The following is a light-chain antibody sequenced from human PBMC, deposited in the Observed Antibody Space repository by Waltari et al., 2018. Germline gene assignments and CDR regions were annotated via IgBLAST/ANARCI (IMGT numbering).Light chain of an antibody. CDR2: SNS. Sequence: QSVLTQPPSASGTPGQRVTISCSGRGSNIGSNTVNWYQQLPGTAPKLLIYSNSQRPSGVPDRFSGSKSGTSASLAISGLQSEDEADYYCAAWDDSLNGPDWVFGGGTKLTVL. CDR1: GSNIGSNT. V-gene: IGLV1-44*01. J-gene: IGLJ3*02. CDR3: AAWDDSLNGPDWV.